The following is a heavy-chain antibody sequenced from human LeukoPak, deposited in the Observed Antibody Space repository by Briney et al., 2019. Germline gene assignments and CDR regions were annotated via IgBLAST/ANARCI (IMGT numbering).Heavy chain of an antibody. V-gene: IGHV4-39*07. D-gene: IGHD3-10*02. CDR3: ARENYYVRYFQH. CDR2: INHSGST. J-gene: IGHJ1*01. CDR1: GGSISSSTYY. Sequence: SETLSLTCTASGGSISSSTYYWDWIRQPPGKGLEWIGEINHSGSTNYNPSLKSRVTISVDTSKNQFSLKLSSVTAADTAVYYCARENYYVRYFQHWGQGTLVTVSS.